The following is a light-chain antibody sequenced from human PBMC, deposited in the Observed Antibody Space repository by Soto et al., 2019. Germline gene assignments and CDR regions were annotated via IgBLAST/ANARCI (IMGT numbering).Light chain of an antibody. CDR1: QSVSSN. CDR2: GAF. CDR3: QHRSNWPSWT. V-gene: IGKV3-11*01. J-gene: IGKJ1*01. Sequence: TLSVSPGERATLSCRASQSVSSNLAWYQQKPGQAPSLLIYGAFTRATGIPARFSGTGSGTDFTLTISSLETEDLAVYYCQHRSNWPSWTFGAGTKVDIK.